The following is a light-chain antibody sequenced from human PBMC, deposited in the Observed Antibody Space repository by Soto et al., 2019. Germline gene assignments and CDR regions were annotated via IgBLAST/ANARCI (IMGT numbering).Light chain of an antibody. V-gene: IGKV1-5*01. CDR2: DAS. J-gene: IGKJ5*01. Sequence: QMPQSPSSLSASVGARVTIPCRASQSISSYLNWYQQKPEKAPKLLIYDASSSESGVPSRFSGSGSGTEFTLTISSLQPDDFATYYCQQFNSYSPFGQGTQLRL. CDR3: QQFNSYSP. CDR1: QSISSY.